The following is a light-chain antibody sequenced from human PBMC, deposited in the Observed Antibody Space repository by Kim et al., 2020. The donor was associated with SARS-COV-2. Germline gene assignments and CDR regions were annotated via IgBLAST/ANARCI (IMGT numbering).Light chain of an antibody. J-gene: IGLJ1*01. CDR1: RSDVGLYNY. CDR2: DVT. Sequence: GQSITISCTGTRSDVGLYNYVAWYQQHPLRAPKLIIYDVTERPSGVPNRFSASKSGNTASLTISGLQPEDESDYYCNSYTNSGTYVFGTGTKVTVL. CDR3: NSYTNSGTYV. V-gene: IGLV2-14*03.